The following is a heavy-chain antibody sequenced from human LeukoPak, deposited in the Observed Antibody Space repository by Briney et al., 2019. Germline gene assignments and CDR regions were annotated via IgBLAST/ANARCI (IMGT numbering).Heavy chain of an antibody. CDR1: GYSFTSYW. Sequence: GESLQISCKGSGYSFTSYWIGWVRQLPGKGLEWMGIIYPGDSDTRYSPSFQGQVTISADKSISTAYLQWSSLKASDTAMYYCASADTAMVSSSFDYWGQGTLVTVSS. D-gene: IGHD5-18*01. V-gene: IGHV5-51*01. CDR2: IYPGDSDT. J-gene: IGHJ4*02. CDR3: ASADTAMVSSSFDY.